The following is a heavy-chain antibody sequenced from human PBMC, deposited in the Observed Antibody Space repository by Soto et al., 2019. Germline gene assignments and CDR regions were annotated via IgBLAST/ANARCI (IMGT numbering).Heavy chain of an antibody. J-gene: IGHJ4*02. V-gene: IGHV3-23*01. CDR3: AKLRDFVVLPAGILDY. D-gene: IGHD2-8*01. CDR1: GFTFSSYA. CDR2: ISGGGDST. Sequence: GGSLRLSCAASGFTFSSYAMSWVRQAPGKGLEWVSVISGGGDSTYYAPSVKGRFTISRDDFRNTLYLQMNSLRTEDTAIYYCAKLRDFVVLPAGILDYWGPGTLVTVSS.